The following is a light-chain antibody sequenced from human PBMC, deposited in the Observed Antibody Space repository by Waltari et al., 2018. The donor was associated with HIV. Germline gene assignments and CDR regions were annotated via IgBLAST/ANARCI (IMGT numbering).Light chain of an antibody. Sequence: DIQMTQSPSTLSAPVGARVTITCRASQSISNWLAWYQQKPGKAPKLLIYKASTLESGVPSRFSGSGSETEFTLTISSLQPDDFATYYCQQFNSYSGAFGQGTKVEIK. CDR3: QQFNSYSGA. CDR2: KAS. J-gene: IGKJ1*01. CDR1: QSISNW. V-gene: IGKV1-5*03.